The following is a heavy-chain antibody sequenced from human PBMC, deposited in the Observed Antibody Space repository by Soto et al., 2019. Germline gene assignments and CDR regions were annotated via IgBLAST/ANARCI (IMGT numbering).Heavy chain of an antibody. CDR3: ARERNGGFDY. CDR2: IWYDGSNK. CDR1: GFTFSSYG. V-gene: IGHV3-33*01. Sequence: QVQLVESGGGVVQPGRSLRLSCAASGFTFSSYGMHWVRQAPGKGLEWVAVIWYDGSNKYYADSVKGRFTISRDNSKNTLYLQMNSLRAEDTAVYYCARERNGGFDYWGQGTLVTVSS. D-gene: IGHD2-8*01. J-gene: IGHJ4*02.